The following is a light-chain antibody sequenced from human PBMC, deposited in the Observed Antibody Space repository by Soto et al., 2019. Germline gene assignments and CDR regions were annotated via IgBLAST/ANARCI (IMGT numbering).Light chain of an antibody. CDR2: EVS. V-gene: IGLV2-23*02. CDR1: SSDGRSNNL. CDR3: CSYGGSRAV. J-gene: IGLJ7*01. Sequence: QSALTQPASVSGSPGQSITISCTGTSSDGRSNNLVSWYQQHPGQAPKLMIYEVSKRPLGVSARFSASKSGNTASLTISGLQAEDEADYYCCSYGGSRAVFGGGTQLTVL.